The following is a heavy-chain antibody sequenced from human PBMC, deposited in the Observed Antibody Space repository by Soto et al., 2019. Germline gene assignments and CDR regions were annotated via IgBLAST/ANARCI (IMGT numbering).Heavy chain of an antibody. CDR2: IGADGKT. V-gene: IGHV3-13*01. CDR3: AGTFCCGANYPGIGFDY. Sequence: GASLRLASAASGFTFSAYDMHWVRQTSGHGLHWLPPIGADGKTYYLHSVEGRFTISRENPKNSVYLQMNSLRDGDTAVYFCAGTFCCGANYPGIGFDYWGLGTLVTVS. CDR1: GFTFSAYD. J-gene: IGHJ4*02. D-gene: IGHD2-21*01.